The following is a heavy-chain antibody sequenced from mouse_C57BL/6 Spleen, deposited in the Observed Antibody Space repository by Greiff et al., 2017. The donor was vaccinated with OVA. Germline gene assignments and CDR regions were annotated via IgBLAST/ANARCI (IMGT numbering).Heavy chain of an antibody. J-gene: IGHJ4*01. D-gene: IGHD1-1*01. CDR3: ARWYYGSSYLYAMDY. V-gene: IGHV1-69*01. Sequence: VQLQQPGAELVMPGASVKLSCKASGYTFTSYWMHWVKQRPGQGLEWIGEIDPSDSYTNYNQKFKGKSTLTVEKSSSTAYMQLSSLTSEDSAVYYCARWYYGSSYLYAMDYWGQGTSVTVSS. CDR2: IDPSDSYT. CDR1: GYTFTSYW.